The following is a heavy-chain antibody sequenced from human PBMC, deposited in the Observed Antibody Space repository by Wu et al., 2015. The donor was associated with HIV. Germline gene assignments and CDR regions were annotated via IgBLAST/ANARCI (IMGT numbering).Heavy chain of an antibody. CDR3: ASPRIVGASRFAFDI. Sequence: QVQLVQSGAEVKKPGASVELSCRASGYSFPSYYIHWVRQAPGQGLEWMGIVNTSGGKTRYAQKFEGRISMTRDTSISTAYMELSRLRSDDTAVYYCASPRIVGASRFAFDIWGQGTMVTVSS. CDR1: GYSFPSYY. V-gene: IGHV1-46*01. J-gene: IGHJ3*02. D-gene: IGHD1-26*01. CDR2: VNTSGGKT.